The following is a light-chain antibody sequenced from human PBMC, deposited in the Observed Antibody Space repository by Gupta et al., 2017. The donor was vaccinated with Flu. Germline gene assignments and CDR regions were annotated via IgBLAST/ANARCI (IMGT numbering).Light chain of an antibody. CDR2: KAS. J-gene: IGKJ3*01. V-gene: IGKV1-5*03. CDR3: QQYNSYQFT. CDR1: QSISSW. Sequence: DIKMTQSPSTLSASVGDRVTITCRASQSISSWLAWYQQKPGKAPKLLIYKASSLESGVPSRFSGSGSGTEFTLTISSLQPDDFATYYCQQYNSYQFTFGPGTKVDIK.